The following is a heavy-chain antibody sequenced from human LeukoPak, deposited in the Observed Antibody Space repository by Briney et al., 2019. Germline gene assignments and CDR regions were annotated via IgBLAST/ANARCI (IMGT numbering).Heavy chain of an antibody. Sequence: SETLSLTCTVSGGSLSSSNYFWGWARQPPGRGLEWIRTISYSGTTHDNPSLKSRVIISVDTSTKQFSLRLSSVTAADTAVYYCARSISDFGVVNAVDYWGQGTLVTVSS. CDR3: ARSISDFGVVNAVDY. V-gene: IGHV4-39*07. D-gene: IGHD3-3*01. CDR1: GGSLSSSNYF. J-gene: IGHJ4*02. CDR2: ISYSGTT.